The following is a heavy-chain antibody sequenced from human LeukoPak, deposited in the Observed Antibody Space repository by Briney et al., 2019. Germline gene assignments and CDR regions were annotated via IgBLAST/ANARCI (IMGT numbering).Heavy chain of an antibody. CDR3: AKRGPGYDKSTYPPHYFDY. CDR1: GFTFNTYA. Sequence: GGSLRLSCVASGFTFNTYAMSWVRQAPGKGLEWVSGISVSGGRTDYADSVKGRFTISRDNSKNTLYLQMNSLRAEDTAVYYCAKRGPGYDKSTYPPHYFDYWGQGTLVTVSS. V-gene: IGHV3-23*01. CDR2: ISVSGGRT. D-gene: IGHD3-22*01. J-gene: IGHJ4*02.